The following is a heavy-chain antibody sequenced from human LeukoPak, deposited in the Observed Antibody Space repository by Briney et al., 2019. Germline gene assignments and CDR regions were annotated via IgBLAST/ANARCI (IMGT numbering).Heavy chain of an antibody. V-gene: IGHV3-23*01. CDR1: GFTFSSYA. CDR3: AKHYSSSWSYFDY. Sequence: GGSLRLSCAASGFTFSSYAMSWVRQAPGKGLEWVSGISGSGGSTYYADSVKGRFTISRDNSKNTLYLQMNGLRAEDTALYYCAKHYSSSWSYFDYWGQGTLVTVSS. D-gene: IGHD6-13*01. CDR2: ISGSGGST. J-gene: IGHJ4*02.